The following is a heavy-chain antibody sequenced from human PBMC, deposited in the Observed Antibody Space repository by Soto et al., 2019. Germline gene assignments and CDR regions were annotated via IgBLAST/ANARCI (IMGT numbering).Heavy chain of an antibody. D-gene: IGHD6-13*01. CDR3: ARSIAAAGILDY. CDR2: IYHSGST. J-gene: IGHJ4*02. Sequence: SETLSLTCAVSGGSISSGGYSWSWIRQPPGKGLEWIGYIYHSGSTFYNPSLKSRVTISVDRSKNQFSLKLSSVTAADTAVYYCARSIAAAGILDYWGQGTLVTVSS. CDR1: GGSISSGGYS. V-gene: IGHV4-30-2*01.